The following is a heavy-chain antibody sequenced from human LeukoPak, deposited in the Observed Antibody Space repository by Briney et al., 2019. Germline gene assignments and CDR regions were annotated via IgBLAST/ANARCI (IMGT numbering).Heavy chain of an antibody. Sequence: PGGSLRLSCAASAFTFSTYNMSWVRQAPGKGLEWVSVIYSGGSTYYADSVKGRFTISRDNSKNTLYLQMNSLRAEDTAVYYCARDGGSILWFGELLYYWGQGTLVTVSS. V-gene: IGHV3-53*01. CDR3: ARDGGSILWFGELLYY. CDR2: IYSGGST. J-gene: IGHJ4*02. CDR1: AFTFSTYN. D-gene: IGHD3-10*01.